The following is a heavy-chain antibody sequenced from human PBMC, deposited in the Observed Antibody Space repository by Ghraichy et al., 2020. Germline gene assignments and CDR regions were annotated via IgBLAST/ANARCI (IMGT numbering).Heavy chain of an antibody. V-gene: IGHV1-18*04. CDR2: ISAYIEDT. Sequence: ASVKVSCKASGYSFTSYGLGWVRQAPGQGLEWIGWISAYIEDTNYAQSLQGRVTLTTDTSTSTAYMELRSLRSDDTAVYYCARDIVHCGGDCYRDTFDIWGQGTMVTVSS. J-gene: IGHJ3*02. CDR1: GYSFTSYG. D-gene: IGHD2-21*02. CDR3: ARDIVHCGGDCYRDTFDI.